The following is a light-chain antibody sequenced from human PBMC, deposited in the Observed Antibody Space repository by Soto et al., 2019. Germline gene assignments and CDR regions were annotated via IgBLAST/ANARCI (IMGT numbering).Light chain of an antibody. V-gene: IGLV2-11*01. CDR2: DVS. Sequence: QSALTQPRSVSGSPGQSVTISCTGTSSDVGGYNHVSWYQQHPDKAPKLMIYDVSKRPSGVPDRFSGSKSDNTASLTISGLQADDEADYYCCSYAGTYTHVVFGGGTKLTVL. CDR1: SSDVGGYNH. CDR3: CSYAGTYTHVV. J-gene: IGLJ2*01.